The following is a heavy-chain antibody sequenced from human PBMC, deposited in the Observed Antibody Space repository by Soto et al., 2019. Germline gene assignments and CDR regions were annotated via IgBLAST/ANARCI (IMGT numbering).Heavy chain of an antibody. CDR2: IIPIFGTA. CDR3: ARSVGIVTNWFDP. D-gene: IGHD1-26*01. J-gene: IGHJ5*02. V-gene: IGHV1-69*13. Sequence: SVKVSCKASGGTFSSYAISWVRQAPGQGLEWMGGIIPIFGTANYAQKFQGRVTITADESTSTAYMELSSLRSEDTAVYYCARSVGIVTNWFDPWGQGTLVTVSS. CDR1: GGTFSSYA.